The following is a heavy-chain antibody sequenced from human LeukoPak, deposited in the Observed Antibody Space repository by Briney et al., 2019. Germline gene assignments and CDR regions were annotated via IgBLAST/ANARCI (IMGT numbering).Heavy chain of an antibody. CDR1: GFTFSGYG. D-gene: IGHD3-22*01. CDR3: ARSIPRYDGSAYYPDY. CDR2: IWYDGSND. V-gene: IGHV3-33*01. Sequence: GGSLRLSCAASGFTFSGYGMHWVRQAPGKGLEWVAVIWYDGSNDDYADSVKGRFTISRDNSKNTLYPQMNSLRAEDTAVYYCARSIPRYDGSAYYPDYWGQGTLVTVSS. J-gene: IGHJ4*02.